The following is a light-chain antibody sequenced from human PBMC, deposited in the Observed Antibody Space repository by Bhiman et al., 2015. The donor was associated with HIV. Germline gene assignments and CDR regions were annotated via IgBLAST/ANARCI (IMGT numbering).Light chain of an antibody. CDR2: YDS. CDR1: NIGSKS. V-gene: IGLV3-21*04. CDR3: QVWDNPTHHWV. Sequence: SYELTQPPSVTVAPGKTARITCGGNNIGSKSVHWYQQKPGQAPVLVIYYDSDRPSGIPERFSGSNSGNTATLTISRVEAGDEADYYCQVWDNPTHHWVFGGGTKLTVL. J-gene: IGLJ3*02.